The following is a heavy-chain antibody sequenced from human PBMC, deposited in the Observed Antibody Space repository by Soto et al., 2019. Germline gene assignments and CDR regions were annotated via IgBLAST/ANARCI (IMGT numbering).Heavy chain of an antibody. J-gene: IGHJ5*02. Sequence: SETLSLTCAVYGGSFSGYYWSWIRQPPGKGLEWIGEINHSGSTNYNPSLKSRVTISVDTSKNQFSLKLSSVTAADTAVYYCARAAQTYYHGSGSYYTPWSWFDPWGQGTLVTVSS. D-gene: IGHD3-10*01. CDR1: GGSFSGYY. CDR2: INHSGST. V-gene: IGHV4-34*01. CDR3: ARAAQTYYHGSGSYYTPWSWFDP.